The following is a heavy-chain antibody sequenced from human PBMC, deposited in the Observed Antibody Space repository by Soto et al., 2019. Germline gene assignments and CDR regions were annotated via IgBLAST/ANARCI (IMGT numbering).Heavy chain of an antibody. Sequence: SETLSLTCTVSGGSISSSSYYWGWIRQPPGKGLEWIGNIYYSGSTYYNPSLKSRVTISVDTSKNQFSLKLSSVTAADTAVYYCARHPRGRWMDVWGQGTMVTVSS. D-gene: IGHD2-15*01. J-gene: IGHJ6*02. V-gene: IGHV4-39*01. CDR1: GGSISSSSYY. CDR2: IYYSGST. CDR3: ARHPRGRWMDV.